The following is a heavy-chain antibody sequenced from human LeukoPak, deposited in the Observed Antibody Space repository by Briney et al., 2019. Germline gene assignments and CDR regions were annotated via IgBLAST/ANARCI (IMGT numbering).Heavy chain of an antibody. CDR3: SRANYFDY. CDR1: GGSISGYY. Sequence: SETLSLTCTVSGGSISGYYWSWFRQPPGKGLEWIGSIYYRGSANYNPSLKSRVTISVDMSKNRFSLKLSSVTAADSALYYCSRANYFDYWGQGILVTVSS. CDR2: IYYRGSA. J-gene: IGHJ4*02. V-gene: IGHV4-59*01.